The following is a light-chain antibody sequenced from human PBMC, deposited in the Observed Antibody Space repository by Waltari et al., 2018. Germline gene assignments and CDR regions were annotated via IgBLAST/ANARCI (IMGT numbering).Light chain of an antibody. Sequence: EIVLTQSPGTLSVSPGERVTVSCRASQTITGSWLTWYHQKPGQAPRLLIYGASNMAPGIPDRFSGSGSGTDCTLTISRLEPEDSAVYYCQQYDGSVVTFGGGTKVEIK. CDR1: QTITGSW. V-gene: IGKV3-20*01. CDR3: QQYDGSVVT. J-gene: IGKJ4*01. CDR2: GAS.